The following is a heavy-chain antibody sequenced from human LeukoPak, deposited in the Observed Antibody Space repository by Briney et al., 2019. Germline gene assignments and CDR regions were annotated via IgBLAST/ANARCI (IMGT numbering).Heavy chain of an antibody. V-gene: IGHV3-48*03. CDR1: GFTFNSSG. J-gene: IGHJ6*03. Sequence: GGTLRLSCAAPGFTFNSSGMTWVPQAPGKGLEWVSRITGSDGRTYYEDSVKGRFTISRDNAKNSLYLQMNSLRAEDTAVYYCAREAPGIAVAGTGSDYYYYMDVWGKGTTVTIS. CDR2: ITGSDGRT. CDR3: AREAPGIAVAGTGSDYYYYMDV. D-gene: IGHD6-19*01.